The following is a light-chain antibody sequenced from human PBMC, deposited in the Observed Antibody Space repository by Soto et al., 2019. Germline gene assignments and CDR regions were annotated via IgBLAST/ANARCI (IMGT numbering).Light chain of an antibody. J-gene: IGKJ4*01. Sequence: EIVLTQSPATLSLSPGERATLSCRASQSVSSYLAWYQQKPGQAPRLLIYYASNRATGIPARFSGSGSGTDFTLTISSLEPEDFAVYYCQQRSNWGVTFGGGTKVENK. CDR3: QQRSNWGVT. V-gene: IGKV3-11*01. CDR2: YAS. CDR1: QSVSSY.